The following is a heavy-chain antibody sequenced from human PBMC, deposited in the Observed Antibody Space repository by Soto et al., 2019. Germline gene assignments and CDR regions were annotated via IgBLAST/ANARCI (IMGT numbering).Heavy chain of an antibody. CDR1: GGSISSYY. D-gene: IGHD6-6*01. CDR2: IYYSGST. Sequence: SETLSLSCTVSGGSISSYYWSWIRQPPGKGLEWIGYIYYSGSTNYNPSLKSRVTISVDTSKNQFSLKLSSVTAADTAVYYCARHVKTARTFRYYYYYMDVWGKGTTVTVSS. J-gene: IGHJ6*03. V-gene: IGHV4-59*08. CDR3: ARHVKTARTFRYYYYYMDV.